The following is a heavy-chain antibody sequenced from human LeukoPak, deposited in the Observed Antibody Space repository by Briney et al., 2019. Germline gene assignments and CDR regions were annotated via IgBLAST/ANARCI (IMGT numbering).Heavy chain of an antibody. Sequence: SETLSLTCTVSGGSISSYYWSWIRQPAGKGLEWIGRIDTSGNTNYKPSLKSRVTMSVDTSKNQFSLKLSSVAAADTAVYYCARDRLATIDGGNWFDPWGQGTLVTVSS. J-gene: IGHJ5*02. CDR3: ARDRLATIDGGNWFDP. CDR1: GGSISSYY. CDR2: IDTSGNT. D-gene: IGHD5-12*01. V-gene: IGHV4-4*07.